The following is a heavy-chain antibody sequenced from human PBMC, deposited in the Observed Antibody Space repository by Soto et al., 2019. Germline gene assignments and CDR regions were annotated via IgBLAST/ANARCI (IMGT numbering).Heavy chain of an antibody. CDR2: ISSSGSTI. Sequence: GGSLRLSCAASGFTFSDYYMSWIRQAPGKGLEWVSYISSSGSTIYYADSVKGRFTISRDNAKNSLYLQMNSLRAEDTAVYYCASNTLIYYYDSSGYPPVGMDVWGQGTTVTVSS. CDR1: GFTFSDYY. D-gene: IGHD3-22*01. J-gene: IGHJ6*02. CDR3: ASNTLIYYYDSSGYPPVGMDV. V-gene: IGHV3-11*01.